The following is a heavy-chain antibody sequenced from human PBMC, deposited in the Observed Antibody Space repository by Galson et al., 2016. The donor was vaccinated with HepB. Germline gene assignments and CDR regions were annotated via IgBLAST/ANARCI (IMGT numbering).Heavy chain of an antibody. CDR2: ISGIGITT. V-gene: IGHV3-23*01. D-gene: IGHD3-10*01. Sequence: SLRLSCAVSGFTFSDHVMSWVRQAPGKGLEWVSAISGIGITTYYADSVKGRFTISRDDSKNTLYLQLNSLRAEDTAMYYCTTGNLPGGHCWGQGTLVTVSS. J-gene: IGHJ4*02. CDR1: GFTFSDHV. CDR3: TTGNLPGGHC.